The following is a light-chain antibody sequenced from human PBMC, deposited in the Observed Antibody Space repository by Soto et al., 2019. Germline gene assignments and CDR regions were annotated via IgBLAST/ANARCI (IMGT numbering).Light chain of an antibody. CDR1: QSISSW. CDR2: DAS. J-gene: IGKJ1*01. CDR3: QQYSSYPWT. Sequence: DIQMTQSPPTLSASVEDRVTITCRASQSISSWLAWYQQKPGQAPKLLIYDASTLESGVPSRFSGSGSGTEFTLTISSLQPDEIATYYCQQYSSYPWTFGQGTQVEIK. V-gene: IGKV1-5*01.